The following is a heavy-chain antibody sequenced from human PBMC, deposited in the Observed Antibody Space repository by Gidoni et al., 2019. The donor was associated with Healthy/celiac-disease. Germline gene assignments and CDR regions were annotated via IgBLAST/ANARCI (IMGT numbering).Heavy chain of an antibody. J-gene: IGHJ4*02. V-gene: IGHV4-59*01. Sequence: SESLSLTFTVSVGSISSYYLSWIRQPPAKGLVWIGYIYYSGSTNYNPSLKSRVTISVDTSKSQFSLKLGSVTAADTAVYYCARERPAAAGFGSDYWGQGTLVTVSS. CDR3: ARERPAAAGFGSDY. CDR2: IYYSGST. D-gene: IGHD6-13*01. CDR1: VGSISSYY.